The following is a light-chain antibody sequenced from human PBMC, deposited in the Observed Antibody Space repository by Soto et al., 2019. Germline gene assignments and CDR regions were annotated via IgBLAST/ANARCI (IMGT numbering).Light chain of an antibody. CDR2: DVS. V-gene: IGLV2-14*03. Sequence: QSVLTQPASVSGSPGQSITISCTGTSSDVGAYNYVSWYQQHPGKVPKLMIYDVSDPPSGVSNRFSGSKSGNTASLTISGLQAEDEADYYCSSFTRSNSYVFGTGTKVTVL. CDR3: SSFTRSNSYV. J-gene: IGLJ1*01. CDR1: SSDVGAYNY.